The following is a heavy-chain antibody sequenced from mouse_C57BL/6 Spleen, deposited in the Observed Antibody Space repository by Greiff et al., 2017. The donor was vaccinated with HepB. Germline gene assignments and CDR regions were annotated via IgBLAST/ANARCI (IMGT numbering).Heavy chain of an antibody. J-gene: IGHJ2*01. CDR2: IDPETGGT. CDR3: TRNEILYYYGSSYGY. V-gene: IGHV1-15*01. CDR1: GYTFTDYE. D-gene: IGHD1-1*01. Sequence: QVQLKESGAELVRPGASVTLSCKASGYTFTDYEMHWVKQTPVHGLEWIGAIDPETGGTAYNQKFKGKAILTADKSSSTAYMELRRLTSEDSAVYYCTRNEILYYYGSSYGYWGQGTTLTVSS.